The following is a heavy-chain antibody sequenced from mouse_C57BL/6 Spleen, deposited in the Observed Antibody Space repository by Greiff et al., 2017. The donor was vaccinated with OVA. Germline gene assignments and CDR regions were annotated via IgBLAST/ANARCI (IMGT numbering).Heavy chain of an antibody. CDR3: ARGELDAMDY. CDR1: GFTFSDYG. J-gene: IGHJ4*01. Sequence: EVMLVESGGGLVKPGGSLKLSCAASGFTFSDYGMHWVRQAPEKGLEWVAYISSGSSTLYYADTVKGRFTISRDNAKNTLFLQMTSLRSEDTAMYYCARGELDAMDYWGQGTSVTVSS. CDR2: ISSGSSTL. V-gene: IGHV5-17*01.